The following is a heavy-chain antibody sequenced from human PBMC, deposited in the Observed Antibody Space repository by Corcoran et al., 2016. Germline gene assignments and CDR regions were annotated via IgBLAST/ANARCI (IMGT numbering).Heavy chain of an antibody. V-gene: IGHV1-3*01. CDR1: GYTFTSYA. J-gene: IGHJ6*02. CDR3: SREYCRSTSCYYYYYGMDV. CDR2: INAGNGNT. Sequence: QVKLVQDGAEVKKTGASVRVSCKASGYTFTSYAMHWVSPAPGQRLEWMGWINAGNGNTKYSQTVQGRVTITRDTSASTAYMELSSLRSEDTAGYYWSREYCRSTSCYYYYYGMDVWGQWTMVTVSS. D-gene: IGHD2-2*01.